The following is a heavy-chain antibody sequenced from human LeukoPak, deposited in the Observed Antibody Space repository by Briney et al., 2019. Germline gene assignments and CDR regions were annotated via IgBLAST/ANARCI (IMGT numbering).Heavy chain of an antibody. J-gene: IGHJ6*04. CDR2: ISSSGSTI. CDR1: GSTFSSYE. CDR3: ASEGEYSGYDYYYYYGMDV. V-gene: IGHV3-48*03. Sequence: PGGSLRLSCAASGSTFSSYEMNWVRQAPGKGLEWVSYISSSGSTIYYADSVKGRFTISRDNAKNSLYLQMNSLRAEDTAVYYCASEGEYSGYDYYYYYGMDVWGKGTTVTVSS. D-gene: IGHD5-12*01.